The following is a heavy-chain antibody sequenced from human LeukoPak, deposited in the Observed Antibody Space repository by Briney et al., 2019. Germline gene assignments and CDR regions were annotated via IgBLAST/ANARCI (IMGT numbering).Heavy chain of an antibody. J-gene: IGHJ4*02. D-gene: IGHD6-19*01. V-gene: IGHV4-34*01. Sequence: SEXLSLTCAVYGGSFSGYYWSWLRQPPGKGLEWIGEINHSGSTNYNPSLKSRVTISVDTSKNQFSLKLSSVTAADTAVYYCAIARSGWLRYYFDYWGQGTLVTVSS. CDR3: AIARSGWLRYYFDY. CDR2: INHSGST. CDR1: GGSFSGYY.